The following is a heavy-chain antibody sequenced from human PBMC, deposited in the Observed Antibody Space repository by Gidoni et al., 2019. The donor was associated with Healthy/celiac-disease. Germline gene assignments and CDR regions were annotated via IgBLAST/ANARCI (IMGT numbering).Heavy chain of an antibody. Sequence: EVQLVESGGGLVQPGRSLRLSCAASGFTFDDYAMHWVRQAPGKGLEWVSGISWNSGSIGYADSVKGRFTISRDNAKNSLYLQMNSLRAEDTALYYCAKDTGLSLYDSSGYYDVWGQGTLVTVSS. V-gene: IGHV3-9*01. CDR1: GFTFDDYA. CDR3: AKDTGLSLYDSSGYYDV. CDR2: ISWNSGSI. D-gene: IGHD3-22*01. J-gene: IGHJ4*02.